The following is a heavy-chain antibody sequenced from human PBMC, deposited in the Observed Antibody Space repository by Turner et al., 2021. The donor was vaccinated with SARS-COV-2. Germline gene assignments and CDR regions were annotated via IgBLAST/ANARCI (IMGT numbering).Heavy chain of an antibody. J-gene: IGHJ4*02. D-gene: IGHD3-10*01. Sequence: QLQESGPGLVKPSEALSLTCTVSGGSISSSSYFWGWIRQPPTKELEWIGSMYYSGHTYYNPSQKRRVSLSIDPSKNQFSLNLTSVTAADTAVFYCARQAAGQGLDYWGRGILVTVSS. CDR3: ARQAAGQGLDY. CDR2: MYYSGHT. V-gene: IGHV4-39*01. CDR1: GGSISSSSYF.